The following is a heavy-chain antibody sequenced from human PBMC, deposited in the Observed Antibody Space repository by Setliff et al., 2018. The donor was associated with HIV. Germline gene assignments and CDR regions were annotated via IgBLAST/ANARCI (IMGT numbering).Heavy chain of an antibody. CDR1: GFTFSDYY. V-gene: IGHV3-11*01. CDR3: ARTTSNSYSYHYYYSMDV. CDR2: ISSTGNTI. J-gene: IGHJ6*02. D-gene: IGHD4-4*01. Sequence: GGSLRLSCAASGFTFSDYYMTWVRQAPGKELEWVSYISSTGNTIYYADSVKGRFTISRDNAKNSLYLQLNSLRAEDAAVYYCARTTSNSYSYHYYYSMDVWGQGTTVTVSS.